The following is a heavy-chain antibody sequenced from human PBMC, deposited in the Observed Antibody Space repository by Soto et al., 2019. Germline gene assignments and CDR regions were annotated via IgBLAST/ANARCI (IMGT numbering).Heavy chain of an antibody. J-gene: IGHJ5*01. CDR1: GYTFTSYY. D-gene: IGHD4-17*01. CDR3: AREFPIRVTTSDCFDS. CDR2: INPSGGST. Sequence: ASVKVSCKASGYTFTSYYMHWVRQAPGQGLEWMGIINPSGGSTSYAQKFQGRVTMTRDTSTSTVYMELSSLRSEDTAVYYCAREFPIRVTTSDCFDSWGQGTLVTVSS. V-gene: IGHV1-46*01.